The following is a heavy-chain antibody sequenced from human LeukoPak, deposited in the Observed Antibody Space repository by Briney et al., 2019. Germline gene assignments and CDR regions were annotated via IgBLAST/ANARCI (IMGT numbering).Heavy chain of an antibody. J-gene: IGHJ4*02. CDR1: GFTFSSYG. Sequence: PGGSLRLSCAASGFTFSSYGMHWVRQAPGKGLEWVAFIRYDGSNKYYADSVKGRFTISRDNSKNTLYLQMNSLRAEDTAVYYCARATDYGDSISSLYYYFDSWGQGTLVTVSS. V-gene: IGHV3-30*02. CDR3: ARATDYGDSISSLYYYFDS. D-gene: IGHD4-17*01. CDR2: IRYDGSNK.